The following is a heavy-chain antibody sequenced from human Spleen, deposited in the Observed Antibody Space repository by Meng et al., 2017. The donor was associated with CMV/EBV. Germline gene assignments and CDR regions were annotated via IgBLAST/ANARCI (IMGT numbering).Heavy chain of an antibody. Sequence: GGSLRLSCAASGFSFSNYWMTWVRQAPGKGLEWVATIKQDESEKYYVGSVKGRFTISRDNAKNLLHLEMNSLRVEDTAVYYCARGTRGAFDIWGQGTMVTVSS. J-gene: IGHJ3*02. V-gene: IGHV3-7*01. CDR2: IKQDESEK. D-gene: IGHD3-10*01. CDR3: ARGTRGAFDI. CDR1: GFSFSNYW.